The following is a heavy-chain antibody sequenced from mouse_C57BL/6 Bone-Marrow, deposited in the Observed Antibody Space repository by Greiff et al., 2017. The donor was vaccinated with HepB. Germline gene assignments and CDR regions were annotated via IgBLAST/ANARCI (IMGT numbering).Heavy chain of an antibody. J-gene: IGHJ1*03. Sequence: QVQLQQSGAELARPGASVKLSCKASGYTFTSYGISWVKQRTGQGLEWIGEIYPRSGNTYYNEKFKGKATLTADKSSSTAYMELRSLTSEDSAVYFCAREVIIRYPNWYFDVWGTGTTVTVSS. V-gene: IGHV1-81*01. D-gene: IGHD1-1*01. CDR1: GYTFTSYG. CDR2: IYPRSGNT. CDR3: AREVIIRYPNWYFDV.